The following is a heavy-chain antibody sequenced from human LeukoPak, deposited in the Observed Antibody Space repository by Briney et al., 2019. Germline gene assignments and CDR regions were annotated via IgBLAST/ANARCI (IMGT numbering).Heavy chain of an antibody. CDR2: ISQGT. CDR3: ASSWTIAVAGRKYYFQY. Sequence: GGSLRLSCAASGLTFSDYAVNWVRQAPGKGLEWVSTISQGTYYVDSVKGRFTISRDNSKNTLYLQMHSLRAGDTAVYYCASSWTIAVAGRKYYFQYWGQGTLVTVSS. J-gene: IGHJ4*02. CDR1: GLTFSDYA. V-gene: IGHV3-23*01. D-gene: IGHD6-19*01.